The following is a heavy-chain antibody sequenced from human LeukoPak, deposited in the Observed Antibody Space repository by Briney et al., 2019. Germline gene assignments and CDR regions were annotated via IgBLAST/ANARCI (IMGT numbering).Heavy chain of an antibody. V-gene: IGHV4-59*01. J-gene: IGHJ5*01. Sequence: SETLSLTCTVSGGSISSYYWNWIRQPPGKGLEWIGYIYYSGSANYNPSLKSRVTISVDTSKNQVSLKLSSVTAADTAVYYCARTTEYSSGWFDYWGQGTLVTVSS. CDR1: GGSISSYY. CDR3: ARTTEYSSGWFDY. D-gene: IGHD6-19*01. CDR2: IYYSGSA.